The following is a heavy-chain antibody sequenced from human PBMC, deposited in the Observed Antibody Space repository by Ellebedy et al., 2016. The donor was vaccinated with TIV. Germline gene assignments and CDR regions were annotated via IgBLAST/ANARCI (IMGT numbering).Heavy chain of an antibody. CDR2: ISAYNGNT. V-gene: IGHV1-18*04. Sequence: ASVKVSCXASGYTFTSYGISWVRQAPGQGLEWMGWISAYNGNTNYAQKLQGRVTMTTDTSTSTAYMELRSLRSDDTAVYYCARDGYYDSSGYYYEGTDERLHPDYWGQGTLVTVSS. D-gene: IGHD3-22*01. J-gene: IGHJ4*02. CDR1: GYTFTSYG. CDR3: ARDGYYDSSGYYYEGTDERLHPDY.